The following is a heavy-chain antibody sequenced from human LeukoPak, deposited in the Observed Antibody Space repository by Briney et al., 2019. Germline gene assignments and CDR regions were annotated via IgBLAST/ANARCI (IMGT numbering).Heavy chain of an antibody. Sequence: GGSLRLSCAASGFTFTSYAMSWVRQAPGKGLEWVSTISSSGGSTYYADSVKGRFTISRDNSKNTLYLQMNSLRAEDTAVYYCATWNYVAYWGQGTLVTVSS. CDR1: GFTFTSYA. D-gene: IGHD3-16*01. V-gene: IGHV3-23*01. CDR3: ATWNYVAY. J-gene: IGHJ4*02. CDR2: ISSSGGST.